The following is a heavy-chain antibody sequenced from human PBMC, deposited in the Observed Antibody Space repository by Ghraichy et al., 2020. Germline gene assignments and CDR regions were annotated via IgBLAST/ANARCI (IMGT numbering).Heavy chain of an antibody. Sequence: SETLSLTCTVSGGSIRSGDYYWTWIRQPPGKGLEWIGYIYCSGSAYYNPSLKSRVTISVNTSKNQFSLKLSSVTAADTAVYYCARNIAMAGPSLDSWGQGTLVTVSS. CDR3: ARNIAMAGPSLDS. J-gene: IGHJ4*02. V-gene: IGHV4-30-4*01. CDR2: IYCSGSA. D-gene: IGHD6-19*01. CDR1: GGSIRSGDYY.